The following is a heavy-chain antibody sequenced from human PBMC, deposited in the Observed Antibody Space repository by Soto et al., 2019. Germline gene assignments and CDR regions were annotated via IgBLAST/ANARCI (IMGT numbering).Heavy chain of an antibody. CDR3: ARDGEYYYGSGVYP. CDR1: GGSISSGGYY. J-gene: IGHJ5*02. Sequence: QVQLQESGPGLVKPSQTLSLTCTVSGGSISSGGYYWSWIRQRPGKGLEWIGYIYYSGSTYYHPSRNSRVTISADTTKNQFSMKLSSVTAADTAVYYCARDGEYYYGSGVYPWGQGTLVTVSS. CDR2: IYYSGST. V-gene: IGHV4-31*03. D-gene: IGHD3-10*01.